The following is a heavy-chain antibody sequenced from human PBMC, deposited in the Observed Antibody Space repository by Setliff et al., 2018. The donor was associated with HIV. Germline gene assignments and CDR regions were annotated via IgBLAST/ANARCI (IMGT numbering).Heavy chain of an antibody. CDR3: ARSRVGSRVLGDY. V-gene: IGHV3-11*01. CDR1: GFNFSDFY. D-gene: IGHD1-26*01. Sequence: LRLSCAASGFNFSDFYMSWIRQAPGKGLEWLSYISSSGNILKYADSVKGRFTMSRDNAKSSLYLQMYTLGADDTAVYYCARSRVGSRVLGDYWGLGTQVTVSS. CDR2: ISSSGNIL. J-gene: IGHJ4*02.